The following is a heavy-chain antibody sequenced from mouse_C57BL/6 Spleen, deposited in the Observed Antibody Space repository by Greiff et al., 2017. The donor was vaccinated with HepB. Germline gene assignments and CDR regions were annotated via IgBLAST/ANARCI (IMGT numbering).Heavy chain of an antibody. J-gene: IGHJ3*01. CDR2: IYPGSGST. V-gene: IGHV1-55*01. D-gene: IGHD2-5*01. CDR1: GYTFTSYW. CDR3: ARSDYSNPWFAY. Sequence: QVQLQQSGAELVKPGTSVKMSCKASGYTFTSYWITWVKQRPGQGLEWIGDIYPGSGSTNYNEKFKSKATLTVDTSSSTAYMQLSSLTSEDSAVYYCARSDYSNPWFAYWGQGTLVTVSA.